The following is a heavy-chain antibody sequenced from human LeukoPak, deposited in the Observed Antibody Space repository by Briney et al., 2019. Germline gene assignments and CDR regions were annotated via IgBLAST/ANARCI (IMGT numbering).Heavy chain of an antibody. V-gene: IGHV1-69*13. CDR1: GGTFSSYA. D-gene: IGHD4-11*01. J-gene: IGHJ6*02. CDR3: ARDYSNYDWYGMDV. Sequence: GASVKVSCTASGGTFSSYAISWVRQAPGQGLEWMGGIIPIFGTANYAQKFQGRVTITADESTSTAYMELSSLRSEDTAVYYCARDYSNYDWYGMDVWGQGTTVTVSS. CDR2: IIPIFGTA.